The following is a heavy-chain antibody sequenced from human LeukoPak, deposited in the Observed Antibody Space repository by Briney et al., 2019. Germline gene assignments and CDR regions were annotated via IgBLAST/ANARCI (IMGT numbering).Heavy chain of an antibody. Sequence: GGSLRLSCAAPGFTFSSYAMRWVRQAPGKGLEWVSVISGSGGSTNYADSVKGRFTISRDNSKNTLYPQMNSLRAEDTAVYYCAKDLGRSGSNWGQGTLVTVSS. J-gene: IGHJ4*02. D-gene: IGHD3-3*01. CDR1: GFTFSSYA. V-gene: IGHV3-23*01. CDR3: AKDLGRSGSN. CDR2: ISGSGGST.